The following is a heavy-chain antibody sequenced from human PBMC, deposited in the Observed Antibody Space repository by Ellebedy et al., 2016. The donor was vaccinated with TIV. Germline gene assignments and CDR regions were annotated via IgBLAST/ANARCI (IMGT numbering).Heavy chain of an antibody. Sequence: ASVKVSXKASRYTFTSYYMHWVRQAPGQGLEWMGWINPNSGGTNYAQKFQGRVTMTRDTSISTAYMELSRLRSDDTAVYYCARDGHYSNYHHQYYYYYMDVWGKGTTVTVSS. D-gene: IGHD4-11*01. V-gene: IGHV1-2*02. J-gene: IGHJ6*03. CDR3: ARDGHYSNYHHQYYYYYMDV. CDR1: RYTFTSYY. CDR2: INPNSGGT.